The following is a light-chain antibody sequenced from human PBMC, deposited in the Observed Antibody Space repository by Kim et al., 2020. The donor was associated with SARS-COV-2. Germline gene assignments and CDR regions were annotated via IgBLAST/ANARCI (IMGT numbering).Light chain of an antibody. CDR2: GKN. V-gene: IGLV3-19*01. CDR1: SLRSYY. J-gene: IGLJ2*01. Sequence: SSKLTQDPAVSVALGQTVRITCQGDSLRSYYASWYQQKPGQAPVLVIYGKNNRPSGIPDRFSGSSSGNTASLTITGAQAEDEADYYCNSRDSSGIHVLFG. CDR3: NSRDSSGIHVL.